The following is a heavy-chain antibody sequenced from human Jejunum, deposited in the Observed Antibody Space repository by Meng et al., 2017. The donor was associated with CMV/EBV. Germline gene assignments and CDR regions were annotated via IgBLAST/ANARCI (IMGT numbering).Heavy chain of an antibody. CDR2: ITSETDGGAI. Sequence: SGLAVRNAWMTWVRKAPGKGLQWLGRITSETDGGAINYAAPLEGRFTISRDDSKNTLYLQINSLKTEDTAVYYCAKGGPLGSYFDYWGQGALVTVSS. D-gene: IGHD1-26*01. CDR3: AKGGPLGSYFDY. J-gene: IGHJ4*02. V-gene: IGHV3-15*01. CDR1: GLAVRNAW.